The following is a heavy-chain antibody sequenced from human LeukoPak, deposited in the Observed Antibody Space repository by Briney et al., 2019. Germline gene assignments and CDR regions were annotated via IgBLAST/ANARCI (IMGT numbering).Heavy chain of an antibody. D-gene: IGHD1-14*01. CDR2: ISPGGTTM. CDR1: GFTFSDYY. Sequence: PGGSLRLSCATSGFTFSDYYMSWIRQTPGKGLEWVAYISPGGTTMEYAKSVKGRFTISRDNAKDSLYLQMNSLEAEDTAVYYCAKGHTYGIIWGQGTLVSVSS. V-gene: IGHV3-11*01. CDR3: AKGHTYGII. J-gene: IGHJ4*02.